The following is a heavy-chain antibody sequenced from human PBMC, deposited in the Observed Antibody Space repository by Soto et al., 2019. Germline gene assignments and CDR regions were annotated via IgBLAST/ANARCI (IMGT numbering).Heavy chain of an antibody. D-gene: IGHD5-12*01. CDR1: GFRFGAYA. V-gene: IGHV3-30*18. CDR3: AKVREDLVLLVALDS. CDR2: ISEDGSRK. Sequence: QVQLVESGGGVVQPGKSVRLSCAASGFRFGAYAMHWVRQAPGKGLEWVAVISEDGSRKYYRDSVKGRFTISRDNSKNTLFLQVDRLRLEDTAVYSCAKVREDLVLLVALDSWGQGTRVTVSS. J-gene: IGHJ4*02.